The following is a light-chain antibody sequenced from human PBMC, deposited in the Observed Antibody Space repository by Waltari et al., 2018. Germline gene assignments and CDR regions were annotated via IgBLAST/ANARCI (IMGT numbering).Light chain of an antibody. J-gene: IGKJ3*01. CDR2: GAS. CDR1: QSFSASY. Sequence: DIVLTQSQATLSLSPGERATLSCRASQSFSASYLAWYQQKPRQAPRLLIYGASSRATGIPDRFSGSGSGTDFTLTISSLEPEDFAVYYCQHYGTSPPFTFGPGTKVDIK. CDR3: QHYGTSPPFT. V-gene: IGKV3-20*01.